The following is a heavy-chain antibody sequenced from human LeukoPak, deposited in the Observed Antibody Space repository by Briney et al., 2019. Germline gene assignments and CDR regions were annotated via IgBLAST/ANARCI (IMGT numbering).Heavy chain of an antibody. CDR1: GYTFTSYG. CDR3: ARDTITGESYYYYYYMDV. J-gene: IGHJ6*03. CDR2: ISAYNGNT. V-gene: IGHV1-18*01. D-gene: IGHD7-27*01. Sequence: ASVKVSCKASGYTFTSYGISWVRQAPGQGLEWMGWISAYNGNTNYAQKLQGRVTMTTDTSTSTAYMELRSLRSDDTAVYYCARDTITGESYYYYYYMDVWGKGTTVTVSS.